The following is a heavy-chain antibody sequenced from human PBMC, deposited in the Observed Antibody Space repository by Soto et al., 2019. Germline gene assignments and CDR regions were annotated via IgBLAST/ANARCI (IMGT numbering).Heavy chain of an antibody. CDR2: IYYSGST. D-gene: IGHD3-16*02. Sequence: QVQLQESGPGLVKPSQTLSLTCTVSGGSISSGGYYWSWIRQHPGKGLEWIGYIYYSGSTYYNPSLTRRVTISVDTSKNQFSLKLSSVTAADTAVYYCAVGELSLSLDYWGQGTLVTVSS. V-gene: IGHV4-31*03. CDR3: AVGELSLSLDY. CDR1: GGSISSGGYY. J-gene: IGHJ4*02.